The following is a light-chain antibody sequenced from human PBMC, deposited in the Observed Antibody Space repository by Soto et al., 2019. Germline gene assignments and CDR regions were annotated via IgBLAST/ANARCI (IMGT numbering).Light chain of an antibody. V-gene: IGLV2-14*01. J-gene: IGLJ1*01. CDR1: SSDVGGYNY. CDR3: SSYTSSSTLV. Sequence: QSVLTQPASVSGSPGQSITISCTGTSSDVGGYNYVSWYQQHPGKAPKLMIYDVSNRPSGVSNRFSGSKSGNTASLTIYGLQAEDEADYYCSSYTSSSTLVFGTGTQLTVL. CDR2: DVS.